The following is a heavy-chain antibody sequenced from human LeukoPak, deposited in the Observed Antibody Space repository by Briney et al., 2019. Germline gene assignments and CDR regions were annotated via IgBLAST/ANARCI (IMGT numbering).Heavy chain of an antibody. Sequence: ASVTVSFTASGYTFTSYGISWVRQAPGQGLEWMGWVSAYNGNTNYAQKLQGRVTMTTDTSTSTAYMELRSLRSDDTAVYYCARDTYYYDSSGYYYGYWGQGTLVTVSS. V-gene: IGHV1-18*01. D-gene: IGHD3-22*01. J-gene: IGHJ4*02. CDR2: VSAYNGNT. CDR3: ARDTYYYDSSGYYYGY. CDR1: GYTFTSYG.